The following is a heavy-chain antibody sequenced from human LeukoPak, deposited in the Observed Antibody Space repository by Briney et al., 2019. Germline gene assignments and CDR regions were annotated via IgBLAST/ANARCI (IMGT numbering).Heavy chain of an antibody. CDR3: ARGNRDSAETQYFQH. Sequence: PGRSLRLSCAASGFTFSSFTFHWVRQAPGKGLEWVAVVSYDGSNKYYADSVKGRFTISRENAKNSLYLQMNSLRAEDTAVYYCARGNRDSAETQYFQHWGQGTLVTVSS. J-gene: IGHJ1*01. CDR1: GFTFSSFT. D-gene: IGHD5-24*01. V-gene: IGHV3-30*14. CDR2: VSYDGSNK.